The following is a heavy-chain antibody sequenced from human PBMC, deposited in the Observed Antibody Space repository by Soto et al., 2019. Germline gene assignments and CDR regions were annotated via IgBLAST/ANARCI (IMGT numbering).Heavy chain of an antibody. CDR1: GYTFTSYD. CDR2: MNPNSGNT. CDR3: ARGDSSGWYYWFDP. Sequence: ASVKVSCKASGYTFTSYDINWVRRATGQGLEWMGWMNPNSGNTGYAQKFQGRVTMTRNTSISTAYMELSSLRSEDTAVYYCARGDSSGWYYWFDPWGQGTLVTVSS. J-gene: IGHJ5*02. D-gene: IGHD6-19*01. V-gene: IGHV1-8*01.